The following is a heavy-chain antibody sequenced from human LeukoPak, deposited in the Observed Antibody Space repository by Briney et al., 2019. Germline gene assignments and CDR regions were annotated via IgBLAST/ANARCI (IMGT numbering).Heavy chain of an antibody. V-gene: IGHV3-48*03. J-gene: IGHJ2*01. CDR1: GFTFSSYE. CDR2: ISRSGRTI. Sequence: GGSLRLSCAASGFTFSSYEMNWVRQAPGKGLEWVSYISRSGRTIYDADSVKGRFTISRDNAKNSLYLQMNSLRAEDTAVYYCARVYSGSWYFDLWGHGTVVTVSS. CDR3: ARVYSGSWYFDL. D-gene: IGHD5-12*01.